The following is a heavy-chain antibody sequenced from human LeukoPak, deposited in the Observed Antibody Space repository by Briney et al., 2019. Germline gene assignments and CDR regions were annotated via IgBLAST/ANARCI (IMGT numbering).Heavy chain of an antibody. Sequence: GGSLRLSCAASGFTFSNFEMYWVRQAPGKGLEWVANIKQDGSEKSFVDSVKGRFTISRDNAKSSIYLQMNSLRVEDTAVYYCARVLSYSSGVLPHFDLWGQGTLVTVSS. V-gene: IGHV3-7*01. CDR1: GFTFSNFE. D-gene: IGHD3-22*01. CDR2: IKQDGSEK. J-gene: IGHJ4*02. CDR3: ARVLSYSSGVLPHFDL.